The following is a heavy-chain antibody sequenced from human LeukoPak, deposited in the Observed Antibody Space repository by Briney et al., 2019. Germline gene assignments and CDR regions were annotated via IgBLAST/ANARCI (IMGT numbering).Heavy chain of an antibody. Sequence: GRSLRLSCAASGFSVDDYTMHWIRQAPWKGLDWVSGISWNSGSIGYADSVKGRFTITRDNAKNSLYLQMNSLRAEDTALYCCGKGLQQWLVGMAFDSWGQGTLVTVSS. CDR1: GFSVDDYT. CDR3: GKGLQQWLVGMAFDS. J-gene: IGHJ4*02. V-gene: IGHV3-9*01. CDR2: ISWNSGSI. D-gene: IGHD6-19*01.